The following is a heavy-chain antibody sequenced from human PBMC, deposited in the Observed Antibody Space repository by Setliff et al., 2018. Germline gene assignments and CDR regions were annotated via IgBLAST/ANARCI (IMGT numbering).Heavy chain of an antibody. V-gene: IGHV4-4*02. Sequence: ASETLSLTCAVSGGSISSTNWWSWVRQPPGKGLEWIGEINHSGSTDSNPSLKSRVTISVDTSKNQFSLKLTSVTAADTAVYYCASGYCSGTSCYDYWGQGTLVTVSS. CDR1: GGSISSTNW. J-gene: IGHJ4*02. D-gene: IGHD2-2*03. CDR3: ASGYCSGTSCYDY. CDR2: INHSGST.